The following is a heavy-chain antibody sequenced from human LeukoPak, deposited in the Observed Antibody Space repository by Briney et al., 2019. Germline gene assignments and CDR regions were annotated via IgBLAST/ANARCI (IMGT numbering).Heavy chain of an antibody. J-gene: IGHJ4*02. CDR3: ARGVDEAKVGY. V-gene: IGHV4-34*01. CDR1: SGSFSGYY. CDR2: IHPSGST. Sequence: PSETLSLTCAVYSGSFSGYYWNWVRQPPGKGLEWIGEIHPSGSTTYNPSLQSRVTISVDTSQSQFSLKLNSVTAADTAVYYCARGVDEAKVGYWGQGTLVTVSS.